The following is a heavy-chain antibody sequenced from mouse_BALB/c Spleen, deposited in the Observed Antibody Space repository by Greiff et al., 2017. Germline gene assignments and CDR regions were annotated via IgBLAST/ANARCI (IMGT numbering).Heavy chain of an antibody. CDR1: GFSLTSYG. CDR3: ARPHYGNYVAYYAMDY. V-gene: IGHV2-9*02. CDR2: IWAGGST. J-gene: IGHJ4*01. D-gene: IGHD2-1*01. Sequence: QVQLKESGPGLVAPSQSLSITCTVSGFSLTSYGVHWVRQPPGKGLEWLGVIWAGGSTNYNSALMSRLSISKDNSKSQVFLKMNSLQTDDTAMYYCARPHYGNYVAYYAMDYWGQGTSVTVSS.